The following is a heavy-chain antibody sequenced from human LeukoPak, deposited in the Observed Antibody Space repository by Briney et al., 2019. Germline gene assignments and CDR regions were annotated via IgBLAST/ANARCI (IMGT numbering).Heavy chain of an antibody. J-gene: IGHJ3*02. V-gene: IGHV4-59*01. Sequence: PSETLSLTCTVSGGSISSYFWSWIRQPPGKGLEWIGYVYYSGSTNYNPSLNSRVTTSVDTSKNQFSLKLNSVTAADTAVYSCVRHVARAFDIWGQGTKVTVSS. CDR2: VYYSGST. CDR3: VRHVARAFDI. CDR1: GGSISSYF.